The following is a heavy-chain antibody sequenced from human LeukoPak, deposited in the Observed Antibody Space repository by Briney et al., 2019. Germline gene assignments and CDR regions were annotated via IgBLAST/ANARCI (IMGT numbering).Heavy chain of an antibody. CDR2: INHSGST. D-gene: IGHD6-19*01. CDR1: GGSFSGYY. CDR3: ARYAYSSGWYEFDAFDI. Sequence: PSETLSLTCAVYGGSFSGYYWSWIRQPPGKGLEWIGEINHSGSTNDKPSLKSRVTISVDTSKNQFSLKRSSVTAADTAVYYCARYAYSSGWYEFDAFDIWGQGTMVTVSS. V-gene: IGHV4-34*01. J-gene: IGHJ3*02.